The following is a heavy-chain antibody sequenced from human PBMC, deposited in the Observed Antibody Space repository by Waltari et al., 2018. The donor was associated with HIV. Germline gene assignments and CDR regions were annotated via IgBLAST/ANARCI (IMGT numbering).Heavy chain of an antibody. J-gene: IGHJ5*02. CDR2: ISSSGTFT. Sequence: EVQLVESGGGPVQPGGSLRLSGRAAGFTFNSYSLNWVRQAPGKGLEWISSISSSGTFTHYADSVKGRFTISRDNANKSVYLQMNSLRAEDTAVYYCARDSRDNSWSLNFFDPWGQGTLVTVSS. D-gene: IGHD6-13*01. V-gene: IGHV3-21*01. CDR3: ARDSRDNSWSLNFFDP. CDR1: GFTFNSYS.